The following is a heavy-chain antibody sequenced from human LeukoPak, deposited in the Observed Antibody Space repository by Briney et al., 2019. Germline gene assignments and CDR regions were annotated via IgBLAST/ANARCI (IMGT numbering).Heavy chain of an antibody. Sequence: WASVKVSCKASGYTFTGYYMHWVRQAPGQGPEWMGLINPTGGSTGYAQKFQGRVTMTRDMSTSTDYMELSSLRSEDTAIYYCARDNSVGDNAWWFDPWGQGTLVTVSS. J-gene: IGHJ5*02. V-gene: IGHV1-46*01. D-gene: IGHD1-26*01. CDR2: INPTGGST. CDR1: GYTFTGYY. CDR3: ARDNSVGDNAWWFDP.